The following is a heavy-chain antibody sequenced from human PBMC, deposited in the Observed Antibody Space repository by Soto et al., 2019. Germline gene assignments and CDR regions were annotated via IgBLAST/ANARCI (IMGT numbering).Heavy chain of an antibody. D-gene: IGHD6-19*01. Sequence: QITLKESGPTLVKPTQTLTLTCTFSGFSLSTSGVGVGWIRQPPGKALEWLALIYWDDDKRYCPSLKSRLTITKESSKNQVFLIVTNMDPVDTAKYYRAHSLSSGCYLGDRFDYWGQGTLFTVTS. CDR3: AHSLSSGCYLGDRFDY. CDR1: GFSLSTSGVG. V-gene: IGHV2-5*02. J-gene: IGHJ4*02. CDR2: IYWDDDK.